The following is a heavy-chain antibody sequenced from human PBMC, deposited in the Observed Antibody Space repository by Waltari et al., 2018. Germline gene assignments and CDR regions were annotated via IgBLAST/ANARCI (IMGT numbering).Heavy chain of an antibody. V-gene: IGHV4-39*01. Sequence: QLQLQESGPGLVKPSETLSLTCTVSGGSISSSSYYSGWIRQPPGKGLEWIGSIYYSGSTYYNPSLKSRVTISVDTSKNQFSLKLSSVTAADTAVYYCASGALPLYDYWGQGTLVTVSS. CDR2: IYYSGST. D-gene: IGHD2-2*02. CDR3: ASGALPLYDY. CDR1: GGSISSSSYY. J-gene: IGHJ4*02.